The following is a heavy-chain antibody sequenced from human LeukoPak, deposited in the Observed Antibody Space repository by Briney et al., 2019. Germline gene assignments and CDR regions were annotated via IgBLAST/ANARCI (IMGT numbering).Heavy chain of an antibody. Sequence: SETLSLTCTVSGGPISSYYWSWIRQPPGKGLEWIGYIYYSGSTYYNPPLKSRVTISVDTSKNQFSLKLSSVTAADTAVYYCARHELSVPVPAAIGYWGQGTLVTVSS. CDR3: ARHELSVPVPAAIGY. CDR1: GGPISSYY. D-gene: IGHD2-2*02. CDR2: IYYSGST. J-gene: IGHJ4*02. V-gene: IGHV4-59*04.